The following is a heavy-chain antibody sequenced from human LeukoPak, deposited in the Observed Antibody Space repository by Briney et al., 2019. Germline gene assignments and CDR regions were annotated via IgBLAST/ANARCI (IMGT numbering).Heavy chain of an antibody. J-gene: IGHJ5*02. D-gene: IGHD5-12*01. Sequence: ASVKVSCKASGYTFTGYYMHWVRQAPGQGLEWVGWINPNSGGTNYAQKFQGRVTMTRDTSISTAYMELSRLRSDDTAVYYCARDRVATIPPNWFDPWGQGTLVTVSS. CDR2: INPNSGGT. CDR3: ARDRVATIPPNWFDP. CDR1: GYTFTGYY. V-gene: IGHV1-2*02.